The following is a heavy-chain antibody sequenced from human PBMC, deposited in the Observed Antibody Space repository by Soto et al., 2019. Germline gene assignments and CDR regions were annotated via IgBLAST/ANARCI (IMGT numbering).Heavy chain of an antibody. J-gene: IGHJ5*02. CDR1: GCSISSYY. Sequence: SESLSLPCPVSGCSISSYYWSWIRQPAGKGLEWIARIYTSGSTNYNPSLKSRVTMSVDTSKNQSSLKLSSVTAADTAVYYCARGGRIPARPRNNWFDPWGQGTLVTVSS. CDR2: IYTSGST. CDR3: ARGGRIPARPRNNWFDP. D-gene: IGHD6-6*01. V-gene: IGHV4-4*07.